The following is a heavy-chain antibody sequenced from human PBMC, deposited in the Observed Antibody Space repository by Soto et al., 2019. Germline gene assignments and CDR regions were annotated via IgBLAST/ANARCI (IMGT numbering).Heavy chain of an antibody. J-gene: IGHJ4*02. V-gene: IGHV1-69*01. CDR2: IIPIFGTA. CDR1: GGTFSSYA. Sequence: QVQLVQSGAEVKKPGSSVKVSCKASGGTFSSYAISWVRQAPGQGLEWMGGIIPIFGTANYAQKFQGRVTITADESTSTAYMELSSLRSEDTAVYYCACFSAEPGYSYGYALVGSPFDYWGQGTLVTVSS. D-gene: IGHD5-18*01. CDR3: ACFSAEPGYSYGYALVGSPFDY.